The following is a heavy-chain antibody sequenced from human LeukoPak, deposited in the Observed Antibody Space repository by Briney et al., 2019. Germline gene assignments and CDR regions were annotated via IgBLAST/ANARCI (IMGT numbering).Heavy chain of an antibody. V-gene: IGHV3-23*01. CDR1: GFTFSSYA. D-gene: IGHD2-2*01. Sequence: PGGSLRLSCAASGFTFSSYAMSWVRQAPGKGLEWVSAISGSGGSTYYADSVKGRFTISRDNSKNTLYLQMNSLRAEDTAVYYCAKGGIRSSTSPGDYWGQGTLVTVSS. J-gene: IGHJ4*02. CDR3: AKGGIRSSTSPGDY. CDR2: ISGSGGST.